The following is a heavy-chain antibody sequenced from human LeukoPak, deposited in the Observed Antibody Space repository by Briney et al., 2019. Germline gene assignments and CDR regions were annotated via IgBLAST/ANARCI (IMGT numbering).Heavy chain of an antibody. J-gene: IGHJ4*02. CDR2: IIPIFGTA. CDR3: ARVIVATNTLVG. V-gene: IGHV1-69*05. CDR1: GGTFSNYA. Sequence: ASVKVSCKASGGTFSNYAISWVRQAPGQGLEWMGGIIPIFGTANYAQKFQGRVTITTDESTSTAYMELSSLRSEDTAVYYCARVIVATNTLVGWGQGTLVTVSS. D-gene: IGHD5-12*01.